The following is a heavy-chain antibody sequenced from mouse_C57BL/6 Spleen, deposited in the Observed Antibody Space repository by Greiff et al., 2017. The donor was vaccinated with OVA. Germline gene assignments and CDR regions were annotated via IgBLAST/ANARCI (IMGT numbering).Heavy chain of an antibody. CDR1: GFTFSDYY. D-gene: IGHD1-1*01. CDR2: LSNGGGST. V-gene: IGHV5-12*01. J-gene: IGHJ3*01. Sequence: EVHLVESGGGLVQPGGSLKLSCAASGFTFSDYYMYWVRQTPEKRLEWVAYLSNGGGSTYYPYTVKGRFTISRDNAKNTLYLQMSRLKSEDTAMYYCARHEGSSLPGFAYWGQGTLVTVSA. CDR3: ARHEGSSLPGFAY.